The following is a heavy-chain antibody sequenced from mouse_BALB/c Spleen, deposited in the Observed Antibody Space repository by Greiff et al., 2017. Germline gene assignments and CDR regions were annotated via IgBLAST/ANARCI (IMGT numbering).Heavy chain of an antibody. Sequence: EVKLMESGGGLVQPGGSLRLSCATSGFTFTDYYMSWVRQPPGKALEWLGFIRNKANGYTTEYSASVKGRFTISRDNSQSILYLQMNTLRAEDSATYYCARADYYGSEDYFDYWGQGTTLTVSS. CDR3: ARADYYGSEDYFDY. J-gene: IGHJ2*01. V-gene: IGHV7-3*02. D-gene: IGHD1-1*01. CDR1: GFTFTDYY. CDR2: IRNKANGYTT.